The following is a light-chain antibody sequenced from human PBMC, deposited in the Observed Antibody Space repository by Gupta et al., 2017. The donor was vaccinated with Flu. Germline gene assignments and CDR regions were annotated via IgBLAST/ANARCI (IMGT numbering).Light chain of an antibody. Sequence: TARIAVGGEISGDEIVRWYQQKPGQAPVLMVYDVSGRPSGIPERFSGSQSGNTASLTITGLQAEDEAYYYCRACKSTSVVLVFGGGTKLTVL. V-gene: IGLV3-21*02. CDR2: DVS. J-gene: IGLJ3*02. CDR3: RACKSTSVVLV. CDR1: ISGDEI.